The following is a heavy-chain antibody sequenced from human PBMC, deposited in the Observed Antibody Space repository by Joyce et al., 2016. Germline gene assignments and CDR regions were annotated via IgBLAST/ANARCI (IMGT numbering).Heavy chain of an antibody. Sequence: EVQLVESGGGLVKPGGSLRISCAASGFTFSTSSMSWFRRGPGKGLEGVSAISSDSTYIFYADSVKGRFTVSRDNAKNSLYLQMNSLRAEDTAVFFCARGGIVYDYSMDLWGQETTVTVSS. CDR1: GFTFSTSS. CDR3: ARGGIVYDYSMDL. J-gene: IGHJ6*02. CDR2: ISSDSTYI. V-gene: IGHV3-21*02. D-gene: IGHD3-22*01.